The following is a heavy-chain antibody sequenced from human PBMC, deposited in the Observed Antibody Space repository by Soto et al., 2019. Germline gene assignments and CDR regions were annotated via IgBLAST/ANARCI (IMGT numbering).Heavy chain of an antibody. CDR1: GFTFSSYA. D-gene: IGHD3-10*01. V-gene: IGHV3-23*01. CDR2: ISSSGGST. J-gene: IGHJ4*02. Sequence: GGSLRLSCAASGFTFSSYAMSWVRQAPGKGLEWVSGISSSGGSTYYADSVKGRFTISRDNSKNTLYLQMNSLRAEDTALYYCARDIVAGSGSLDSWGQGTLVTVSS. CDR3: ARDIVAGSGSLDS.